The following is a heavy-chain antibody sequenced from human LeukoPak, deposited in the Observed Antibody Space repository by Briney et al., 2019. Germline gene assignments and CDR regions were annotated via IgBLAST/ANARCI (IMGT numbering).Heavy chain of an antibody. CDR1: GFTFSSYA. V-gene: IGHV3-20*04. CDR2: INWNGGST. J-gene: IGHJ6*03. Sequence: GGSLRLSCAASGFTFSSYAMSWVRQAPGKGLEWVSGINWNGGSTGYADSVKGRFTISRDNAKNSLYLQMNSLRAEDTALYYCAREAVESYYYYYYMDVWGKGTTVTVSS. CDR3: AREAVESYYYYYYMDV. D-gene: IGHD5-24*01.